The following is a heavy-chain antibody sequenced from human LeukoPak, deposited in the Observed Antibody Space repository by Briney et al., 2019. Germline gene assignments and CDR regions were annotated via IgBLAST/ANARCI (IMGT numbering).Heavy chain of an antibody. V-gene: IGHV1-69*13. Sequence: SVKVSCKASGYTFTSYYMHWVRQAPGQGLEWMGGIIPIFGTANYAQKFQGRVTITADESTSTAYMELSSLRSEDTAVYYCVNRRKDYYGMDVWGQGTTVTVSS. CDR2: IIPIFGTA. D-gene: IGHD1-14*01. CDR3: VNRRKDYYGMDV. J-gene: IGHJ6*02. CDR1: GYTFTSYY.